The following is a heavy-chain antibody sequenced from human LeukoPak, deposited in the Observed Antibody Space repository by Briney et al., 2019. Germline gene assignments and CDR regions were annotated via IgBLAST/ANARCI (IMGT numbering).Heavy chain of an antibody. J-gene: IGHJ4*02. CDR3: ARGPSYYDSSGLFDY. CDR2: ISSSGSTI. V-gene: IGHV3-48*03. CDR1: GFTFSSYE. D-gene: IGHD3-22*01. Sequence: SGGSLRLSCAASGFTFSSYEMNWVRQAPGKGLEWVSYISSSGSTIYYADSVKGRFTISRDNAKNSLYLQMNSLRAEDTAVYYCARGPSYYDSSGLFDYWGQGTLVTVSS.